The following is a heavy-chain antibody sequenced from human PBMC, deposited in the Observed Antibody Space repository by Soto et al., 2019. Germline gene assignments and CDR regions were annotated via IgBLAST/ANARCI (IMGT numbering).Heavy chain of an antibody. V-gene: IGHV1-58*01. Sequence: GASVKFSCTASGFAFISSAVQWVRNARGQRLEWIGWIVVGSGKTNYAQKFQERVTITRDMSTSTAYMELSSLRSEDTAVYYCAAAVTTGYYYGMDVWGQGTTVTFSS. CDR3: AAAVTTGYYYGMDV. D-gene: IGHD4-17*01. J-gene: IGHJ6*02. CDR2: IVVGSGKT. CDR1: GFAFISSA.